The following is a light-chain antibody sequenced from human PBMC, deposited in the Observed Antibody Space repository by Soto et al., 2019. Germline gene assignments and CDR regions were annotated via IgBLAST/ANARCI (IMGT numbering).Light chain of an antibody. CDR1: SSDVGRYNY. V-gene: IGLV2-14*01. J-gene: IGLJ2*01. CDR2: EVS. Sequence: QSALTQPASVSGSPGQSITISCTGTSSDVGRYNYVSWYQQHPGKAHKLMIYEVSNRPAGVSNRFSGSKSGNTASLTISGLKAEDEADYYCSSYTSSSTVVFGGGTQLTVL. CDR3: SSYTSSSTVV.